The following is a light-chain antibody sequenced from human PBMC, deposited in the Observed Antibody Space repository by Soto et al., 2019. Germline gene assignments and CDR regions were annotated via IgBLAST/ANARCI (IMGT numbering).Light chain of an antibody. CDR1: QSVSSW. Sequence: IQMTQSPSTLSASVGDRVTITCRASQSVSSWLAWYQQKPGKAPTLLIHTASTLQSGVPSRFSGSGSGTDFTLIISSLQPDDFATYFCQQDNTYRTFGQGTKVEIK. J-gene: IGKJ1*01. CDR2: TAS. CDR3: QQDNTYRT. V-gene: IGKV1-5*03.